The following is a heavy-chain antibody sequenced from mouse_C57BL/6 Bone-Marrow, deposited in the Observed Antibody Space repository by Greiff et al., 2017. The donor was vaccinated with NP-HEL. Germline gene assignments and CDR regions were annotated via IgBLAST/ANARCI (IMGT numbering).Heavy chain of an antibody. D-gene: IGHD1-1*01. J-gene: IGHJ3*01. CDR3: ARLGYYGSSIAY. Sequence: EVQLQQSGPELVKPGASVKISCKASGYSFTGYYMNWVKQSPDKSLEWIGEINPSTGGTTYNQKFKAKATLTVDKSSSTAYMQLKSLTSEDSAVYYCARLGYYGSSIAYWGQGTLVTVSA. V-gene: IGHV1-42*01. CDR2: INPSTGGT. CDR1: GYSFTGYY.